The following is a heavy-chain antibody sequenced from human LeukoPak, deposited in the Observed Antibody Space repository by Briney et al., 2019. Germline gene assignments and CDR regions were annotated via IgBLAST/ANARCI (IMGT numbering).Heavy chain of an antibody. CDR3: ARHEYSGSYYGLSWFDP. V-gene: IGHV4-39*01. CDR2: IYYSGST. J-gene: IGHJ5*02. D-gene: IGHD1-26*01. Sequence: SETLSLTCTVSGGSISSSGYYWGWIRQPPGKGLEWIASIYYSGSTYYNPSLKSRVTISVDTSKNQLSLKLSSLTAVDTALYYCARHEYSGSYYGLSWFDPWGQGTLVTVSS. CDR1: GGSISSSGYY.